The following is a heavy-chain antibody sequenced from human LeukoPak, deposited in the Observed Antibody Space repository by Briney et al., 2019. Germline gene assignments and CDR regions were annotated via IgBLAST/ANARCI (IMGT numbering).Heavy chain of an antibody. Sequence: SETLSLTCAVYGGSFSGYYWSWIRQPPGKGLEWIGEINHSGSTNYNPSLKSRVTISVDTSKNQFSLKLSSVTAADTAVYYCARAGGSYSYYYYYYGMDVWGQGTTVTVPS. CDR2: INHSGST. CDR1: GGSFSGYY. D-gene: IGHD1-26*01. V-gene: IGHV4-34*01. CDR3: ARAGGSYSYYYYYYGMDV. J-gene: IGHJ6*02.